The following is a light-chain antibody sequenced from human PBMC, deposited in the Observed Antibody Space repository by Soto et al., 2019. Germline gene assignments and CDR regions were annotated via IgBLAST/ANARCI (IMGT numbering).Light chain of an antibody. Sequence: EIVMTQSPAPLSVSPGERATLSCRASQSVSSNLAWYQQKPGQAPRLIIYGASTRATGIPARFSGSGSGTEFTLTISSLQSEDFAVYYCQQYNNWLWTLGQGTKVDIK. CDR1: QSVSSN. CDR3: QQYNNWLWT. CDR2: GAS. J-gene: IGKJ1*01. V-gene: IGKV3-15*01.